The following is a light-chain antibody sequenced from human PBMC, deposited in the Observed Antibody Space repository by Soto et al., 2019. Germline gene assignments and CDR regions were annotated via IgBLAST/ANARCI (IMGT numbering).Light chain of an antibody. CDR3: GSYTNSSTHYV. V-gene: IGLV2-14*01. CDR1: SSDVGGDKS. CDR2: EVS. Sequence: QSVRTQSASVSWSPGHSITIACTGTSSDVGGDKSVSWYQQHPGKAPKVMIYEVSNRPSGVSNRFSASKSGNTASLTISGLHAEDEADYYCGSYTNSSTHYVFGTGTKVAAL. J-gene: IGLJ1*01.